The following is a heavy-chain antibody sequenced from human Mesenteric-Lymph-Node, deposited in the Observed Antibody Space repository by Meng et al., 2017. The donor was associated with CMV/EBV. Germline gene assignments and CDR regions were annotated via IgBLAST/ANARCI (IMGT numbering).Heavy chain of an antibody. Sequence: GYSFTRYYIHWVRQAPGQGLEWVGRINPSSGGTNFEQKFQGRVTMARDTSISTAYMELSRLRSDDTAVYYCAREDCSTTNCYYYFDYWGQGTLVTVSS. J-gene: IGHJ4*02. CDR1: GYSFTRYY. V-gene: IGHV1-2*06. D-gene: IGHD2-2*01. CDR2: INPSSGGT. CDR3: AREDCSTTNCYYYFDY.